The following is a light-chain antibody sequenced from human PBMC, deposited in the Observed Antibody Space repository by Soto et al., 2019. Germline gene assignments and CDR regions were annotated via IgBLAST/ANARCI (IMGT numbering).Light chain of an antibody. CDR1: SSNIGSNY. CDR2: RNN. Sequence: QSVLTQPPSASGTPGQRVTISCSGSSSNIGSNYVYWYQQLPGTAPKLLIYRNNQRPSGVPDRFSGSRSGTSASRAISGLRSEDEADYYCAAWDDNLSGVVFGGGTKLTVL. V-gene: IGLV1-47*01. CDR3: AAWDDNLSGVV. J-gene: IGLJ2*01.